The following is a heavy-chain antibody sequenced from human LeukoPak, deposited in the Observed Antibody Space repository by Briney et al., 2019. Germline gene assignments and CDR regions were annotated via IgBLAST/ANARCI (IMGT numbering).Heavy chain of an antibody. D-gene: IGHD3-9*01. CDR3: ARKKDFDWLFTLGDYGMDV. V-gene: IGHV4-34*01. J-gene: IGHJ6*02. Sequence: SETLSLTCAVYGGSFSGYYWSWIRQPPGKGLEWIGEINHSGSTNYNPSLKSRVTISVDTSKNQFSLKLSSVTAADTAVYYCARKKDFDWLFTLGDYGMDVWGQGTMVTVSS. CDR1: GGSFSGYY. CDR2: INHSGST.